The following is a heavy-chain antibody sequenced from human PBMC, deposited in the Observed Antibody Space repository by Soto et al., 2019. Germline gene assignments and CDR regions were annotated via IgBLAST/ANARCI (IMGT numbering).Heavy chain of an antibody. J-gene: IGHJ4*02. CDR1: GFTFSSYS. CDR3: ARPEYYYDSSGDYGY. CDR2: ISSSSSYI. Sequence: EVQLVESGGGLVKPGGSLRLSCAASGFTFSSYSMNWVRQAPGKGLEWVSSISSSSSYIYYADSVKGRFPISRDNAKNSVYLQMNSLRAEDKGVYYCARPEYYYDSSGDYGYWGQGTLVTVSS. V-gene: IGHV3-21*01. D-gene: IGHD3-22*01.